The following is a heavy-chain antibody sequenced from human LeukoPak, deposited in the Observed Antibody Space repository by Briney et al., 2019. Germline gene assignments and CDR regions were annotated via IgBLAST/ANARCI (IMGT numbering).Heavy chain of an antibody. V-gene: IGHV3-64*02. CDR1: GFTFSDYA. D-gene: IGHD1-26*01. Sequence: TGGSLRLSCAASGFTFSDYAMHWVRQAPGRGLEYVSAISSNGVKTYYAESVKGRFTISRDNSKNTLYLEMGSLRAEDTAVYYCARGRGGSHDYWGQGTLVTVSS. CDR2: ISSNGVKT. J-gene: IGHJ4*02. CDR3: ARGRGGSHDY.